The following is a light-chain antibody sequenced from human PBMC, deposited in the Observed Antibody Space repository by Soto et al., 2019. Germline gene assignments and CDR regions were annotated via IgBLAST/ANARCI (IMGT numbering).Light chain of an antibody. Sequence: EIVLTQSPATLSSSPGETATLSCRASQYVGSRLAWYQHKPGQAPRLLIYYMSKRATGIPARFSGSGSGTDFTLTISRLEPEDFAVYYCAQYGSSPRTFGQGTKVDIK. CDR2: YMS. J-gene: IGKJ1*01. CDR3: AQYGSSPRT. V-gene: IGKV3-11*01. CDR1: QYVGSR.